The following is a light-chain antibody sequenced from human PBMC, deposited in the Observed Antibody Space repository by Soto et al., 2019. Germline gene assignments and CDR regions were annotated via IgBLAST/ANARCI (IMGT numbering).Light chain of an antibody. J-gene: IGLJ3*02. Sequence: QSVLTQSSSASASLGSSVKLTCTLSSGHRTYIIAWHQQEPGKAPRHLMRLEGGGRYKKGSGVHDRFSGSSSGADRYLTISNLQFEDEADYYCETWDMNTRVFGGGTKVTVL. CDR3: ETWDMNTRV. CDR1: SGHRTYI. V-gene: IGLV4-60*02. CDR2: LEGGGRY.